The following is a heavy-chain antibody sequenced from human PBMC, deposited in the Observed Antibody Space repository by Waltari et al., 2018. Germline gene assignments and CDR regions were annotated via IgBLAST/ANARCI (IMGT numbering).Heavy chain of an antibody. CDR1: GFTFDDYA. CDR3: AKDMGHSSSWYYFDY. V-gene: IGHV3-43D*04. Sequence: EVQLVESGGVVVQPGGSLRLSCAASGFTFDDYAMHWVRQAPGKGLVWVSLISWDGGSTYYADSVKGRFTISRDNSKNSLYLQMNSLRAEDTALYYCAKDMGHSSSWYYFDYWGQGTLVTVSS. CDR2: ISWDGGST. J-gene: IGHJ4*02. D-gene: IGHD6-13*01.